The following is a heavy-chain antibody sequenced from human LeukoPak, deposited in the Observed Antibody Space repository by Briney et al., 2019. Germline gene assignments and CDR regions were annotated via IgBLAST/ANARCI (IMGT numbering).Heavy chain of an antibody. Sequence: GGSLRLSCAASGFTFDDYAMHWVRQAPGKGLEWVSGINWNSGSIGYADSVKGRFTISRDNVKNPLYLQMNSLRAEDMALYYCAKDSRSYGSGSLDYWGQGTLVTVSS. CDR1: GFTFDDYA. V-gene: IGHV3-9*03. CDR3: AKDSRSYGSGSLDY. CDR2: INWNSGSI. D-gene: IGHD3-10*01. J-gene: IGHJ4*02.